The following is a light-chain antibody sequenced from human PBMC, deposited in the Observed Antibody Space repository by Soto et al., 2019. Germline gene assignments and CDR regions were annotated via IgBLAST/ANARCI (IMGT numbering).Light chain of an antibody. CDR1: VLAKKY. CDR2: KDS. CDR3: YSAADNNQWV. Sequence: SYELTQPSSVSVSPGQTARITCSGDVLAKKYARWFQQKPGQAPVLVIYKDSERPSGIPERFSGSSSGTTVTLTISGAQVEDEADYYCYSAADNNQWVFGGGTKVTVL. V-gene: IGLV3-27*01. J-gene: IGLJ3*02.